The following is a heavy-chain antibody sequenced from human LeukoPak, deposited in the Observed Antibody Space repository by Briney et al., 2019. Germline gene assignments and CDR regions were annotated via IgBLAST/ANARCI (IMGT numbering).Heavy chain of an antibody. D-gene: IGHD3-22*01. Sequence: SETLSLTCTVSGSSISSSSYYWGWIRQPPGKGLEWIGSIYYSGSTYYNPSLKSRGTISVDTSKNQFSLKLSSVTAADTAVYYCAAPGDSSGYSPYYYYYMDVWGKGTTVTVSS. V-gene: IGHV4-39*01. CDR3: AAPGDSSGYSPYYYYYMDV. J-gene: IGHJ6*03. CDR2: IYYSGST. CDR1: GSSISSSSYY.